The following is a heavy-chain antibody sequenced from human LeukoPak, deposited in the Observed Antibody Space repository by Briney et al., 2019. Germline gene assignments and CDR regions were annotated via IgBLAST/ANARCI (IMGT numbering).Heavy chain of an antibody. V-gene: IGHV3-33*01. CDR3: VRGIRAKYLDF. D-gene: IGHD6-6*01. CDR1: GFTFRNHG. CDR2: IWYDGSDK. J-gene: IGHJ4*01. Sequence: GGSLRLSCGVSGFTFRNHGMHWVRQAPGKGLEWVAVIWYDGSDKYYADSVKGRFTVSRDNSKNTLYLQMNSLRAEDTAVYYCVRGIRAKYLDFWGQGTLVTVSS.